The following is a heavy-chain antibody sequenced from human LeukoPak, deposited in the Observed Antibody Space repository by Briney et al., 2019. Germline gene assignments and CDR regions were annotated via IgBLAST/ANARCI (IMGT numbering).Heavy chain of an antibody. CDR2: IYTSGST. CDR3: ARGSSSGPYSWFDP. Sequence: PSETLSPTCTVSGYSISSGYYWGWIRQPPGKGLEWIGRIYTSGSTNYNPSLKSRVTISVDTSKNQFSLKLSSVTAADTAVYYCARGSSSGPYSWFDPWGQGTLVTVSS. V-gene: IGHV4-38-2*02. D-gene: IGHD3-22*01. J-gene: IGHJ5*02. CDR1: GYSISSGYY.